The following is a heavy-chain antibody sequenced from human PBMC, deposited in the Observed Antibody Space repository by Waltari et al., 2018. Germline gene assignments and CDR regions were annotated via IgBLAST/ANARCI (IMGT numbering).Heavy chain of an antibody. CDR1: GFTVSSNS. V-gene: IGHV3-53*01. D-gene: IGHD2-21*01. CDR2: IYSGGST. J-gene: IGHJ3*01. CDR3: ARVRHMVVNY. Sequence: EVQLVASGGDLLQPGGSLRLSCAASGFTVSSNSMSWVRQAPGKGLEWVSVIYSGGSTYYADSVKGRFTISRDNSKNTLYLQMNSLRAEDTAVYYCARVRHMVVNYWGQGTMVTVSS.